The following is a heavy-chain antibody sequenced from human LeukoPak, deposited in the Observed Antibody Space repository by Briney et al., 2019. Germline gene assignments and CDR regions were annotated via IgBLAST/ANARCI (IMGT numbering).Heavy chain of an antibody. J-gene: IGHJ4*02. V-gene: IGHV3-23*01. CDR1: GFTFSSYA. D-gene: IGHD3-3*01. CDR3: ARAAVRADYYDFWSGWDFDY. CDR2: ISGSGGST. Sequence: PGGSLRLSCTASGFTFSSYAMSWVRQAPGKGLEWVSAISGSGGSTYYADSVKGRFTISRDNSKNTLYLQMNSLRAEDTAVYYCARAAVRADYYDFWSGWDFDYWGQGTLVTVSS.